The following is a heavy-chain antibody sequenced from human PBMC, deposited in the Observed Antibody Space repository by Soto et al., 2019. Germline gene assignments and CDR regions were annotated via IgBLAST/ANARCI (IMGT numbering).Heavy chain of an antibody. CDR2: INPNSGDT. D-gene: IGHD1-26*01. CDR1: GYTFTGYY. Sequence: VASVKVSCKASGYTFTGYYVHWVRQAPGQGLERMGWINPNSGDTYLAQRFQGRVTMNRDTSIGTAYMELRGLTSDDTAEYYCAKGGAIVAAGTRVYLYNAMDVWGQGTTVTVSS. CDR3: AKGGAIVAAGTRVYLYNAMDV. J-gene: IGHJ6*02. V-gene: IGHV1-2*02.